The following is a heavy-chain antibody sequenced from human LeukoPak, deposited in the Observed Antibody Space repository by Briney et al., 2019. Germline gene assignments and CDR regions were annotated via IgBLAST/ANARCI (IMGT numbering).Heavy chain of an antibody. V-gene: IGHV4-39*07. Sequence: PSQTLSLTCTVSGGSLSNSPYYWGWIRQPPGKGLEWVGSIYYSGSTYYNPSLKSRVTISLDTSKNQFSLKLTSVTAADTAVYYCARDFDLSSSPFDYWGQGTLVTVSS. CDR2: IYYSGST. CDR3: ARDFDLSSSPFDY. CDR1: GGSLSNSPYY. J-gene: IGHJ4*02. D-gene: IGHD6-13*01.